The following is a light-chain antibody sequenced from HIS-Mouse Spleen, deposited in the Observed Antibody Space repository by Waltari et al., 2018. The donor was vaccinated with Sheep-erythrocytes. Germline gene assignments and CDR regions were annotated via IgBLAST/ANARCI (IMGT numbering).Light chain of an antibody. CDR1: SSNIGSNY. Sequence: QSVLTQPPSASGTPGQRVTISCSGSSSNIGSNYVYWYQQLPGTAPKLLIYRNNPGPSGVPDRFSGSKSGSSASLALSGLRSEDEADYYWAAWDDSLSGNWVFGGGTKLTVL. V-gene: IGLV1-47*01. CDR3: AAWDDSLSGNWV. J-gene: IGLJ3*02. CDR2: RNN.